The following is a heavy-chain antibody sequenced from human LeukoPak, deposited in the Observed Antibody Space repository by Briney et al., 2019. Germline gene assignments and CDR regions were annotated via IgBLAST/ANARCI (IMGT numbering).Heavy chain of an antibody. Sequence: SQTLSLTCTVSGGSISSGGYYWSWIRQHPGKGLEWIGYIYYSGSTYYNPSLKSRVTISVDTSKNQFSLKLSSVTAADTAVYYCARDRGDGYNYLDYWGQGTLVIVSS. CDR2: IYYSGST. CDR1: GGSISSGGYY. CDR3: ARDRGDGYNYLDY. V-gene: IGHV4-31*03. J-gene: IGHJ4*02. D-gene: IGHD5-24*01.